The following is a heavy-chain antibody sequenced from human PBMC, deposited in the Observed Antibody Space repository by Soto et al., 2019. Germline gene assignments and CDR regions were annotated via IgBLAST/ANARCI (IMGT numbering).Heavy chain of an antibody. V-gene: IGHV1-18*01. CDR2: ISAYNGNT. D-gene: IGHD5-12*01. J-gene: IGHJ4*02. Sequence: GAPVKVSCKASGYTFTSYGISWVRQAPGQGLEWMGWISAYNGNTNYAQKLQGRVTMTTDTSTSTAYMELRSLRSDDTAVYYCARNPGSGLTHPFDYWGQGTLVTSPQ. CDR1: GYTFTSYG. CDR3: ARNPGSGLTHPFDY.